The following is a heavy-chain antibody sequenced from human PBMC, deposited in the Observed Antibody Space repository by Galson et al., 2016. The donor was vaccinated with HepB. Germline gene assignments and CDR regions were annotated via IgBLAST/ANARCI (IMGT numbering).Heavy chain of an antibody. V-gene: IGHV4-39*01. D-gene: IGHD3-16*01. CDR1: GGSISRSTYY. CDR3: VLVWDASGWFDT. J-gene: IGHJ5*02. CDR2: IFYSGST. Sequence: SETLSLTCTVSGGSISRSTYYWGWVRQPPGKGLEWIGSIFYSGSTYYNPSLKSRVTISVDTSENQFSLNLSSVTAPDTAVYYCVLVWDASGWFDTWGQGTLVTVSS.